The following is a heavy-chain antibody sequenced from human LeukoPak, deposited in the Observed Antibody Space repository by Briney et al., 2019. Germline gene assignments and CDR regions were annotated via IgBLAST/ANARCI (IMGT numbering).Heavy chain of an antibody. Sequence: GGSLRLPCAASGFTFSSYWMSWVRQAPGKGLEWVANIKQDGSEKYYVDSVKGRFTISRDNAKNSLYLQMNNLRAEDTAVYYCARDRSGIQLWFDGYSDWGQGTLVTVSS. J-gene: IGHJ4*02. D-gene: IGHD5-18*01. CDR2: IKQDGSEK. V-gene: IGHV3-7*01. CDR3: ARDRSGIQLWFDGYSD. CDR1: GFTFSSYW.